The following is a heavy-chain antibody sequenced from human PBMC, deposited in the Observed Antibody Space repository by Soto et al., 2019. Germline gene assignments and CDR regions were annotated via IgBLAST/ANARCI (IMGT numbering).Heavy chain of an antibody. Sequence: QVQLQESGPGLVKPSETLSLTCTVSGGSVSSDTHYWSWIRQPPGKRLEWIGFIYSSGSTNYNHPLKSRVTMSVDTSKNQFSLKLRSVIVADTAVYHCARFVRSCSGTTCYTRADVWGQGTTVTVSS. CDR1: GGSVSSDTHY. CDR2: IYSSGST. D-gene: IGHD2-2*02. CDR3: ARFVRSCSGTTCYTRADV. V-gene: IGHV4-61*01. J-gene: IGHJ6*02.